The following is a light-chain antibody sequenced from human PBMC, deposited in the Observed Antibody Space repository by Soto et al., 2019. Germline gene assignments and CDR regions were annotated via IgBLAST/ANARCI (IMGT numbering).Light chain of an antibody. J-gene: IGLJ1*01. CDR1: SSDVGGYNY. Sequence: TSTSSDVGGYNYVSWYQHHPGKAPKLIIYDVSNRPSGVSIRFSGSKSDNTASLTISGLQPEDEADYHCSSYTTSNTRQIVFGTGTKFTL. CDR3: SSYTTSNTRQIV. V-gene: IGLV2-14*03. CDR2: DVS.